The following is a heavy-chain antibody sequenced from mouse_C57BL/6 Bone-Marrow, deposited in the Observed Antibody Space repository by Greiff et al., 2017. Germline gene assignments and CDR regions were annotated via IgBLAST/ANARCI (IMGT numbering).Heavy chain of an antibody. J-gene: IGHJ4*01. CDR3: AREAEGDYYAMDY. CDR2: INYDGSST. CDR1: GFTFSDYY. V-gene: IGHV5-16*01. Sequence: DVKLVESEGGLVQPGSSMKLSCTASGFTFSDYYMAWVRQVPEKGLEWVANINYDGSSTYYLDSLKSRFIISRDNAKNILYLQMSSLKSEDTATYYCAREAEGDYYAMDYWGQGTSVTVSS.